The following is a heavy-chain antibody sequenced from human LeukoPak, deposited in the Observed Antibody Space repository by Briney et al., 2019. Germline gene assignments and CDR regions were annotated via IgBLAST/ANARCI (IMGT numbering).Heavy chain of an antibody. CDR1: RYTFTRYY. CDR2: INHNSGDT. J-gene: IGHJ4*02. V-gene: IGHV1-2*02. D-gene: IGHD2-2*01. Sequence: GASLKLSSKASRYTFTRYYMHWAPHAPAQGIEWMAWINHNSGDTNYAQNFHGPVTITMHSSSSTAHIQLSRLRSDDPAVYYCATANPLYCSSTTCLFDYWGQGTLVTVSS. CDR3: ATANPLYCSSTTCLFDY.